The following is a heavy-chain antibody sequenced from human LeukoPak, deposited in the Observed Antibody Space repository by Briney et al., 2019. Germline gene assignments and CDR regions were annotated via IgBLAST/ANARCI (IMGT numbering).Heavy chain of an antibody. CDR2: INTDGSST. J-gene: IGHJ5*02. D-gene: IGHD6-13*01. CDR3: AKKYGSSWYHDYGFDP. V-gene: IGHV3-74*01. CDR1: GFAFNTYW. Sequence: PGGSLRLSYVASGFAFNTYWMHWVRQAPGKGLVWVSRINTDGSSTSYADSVKGRFTVSRDNAKNTLHLQMNSLRAEDTAVYYCAKKYGSSWYHDYGFDPWGQGTLVTVSS.